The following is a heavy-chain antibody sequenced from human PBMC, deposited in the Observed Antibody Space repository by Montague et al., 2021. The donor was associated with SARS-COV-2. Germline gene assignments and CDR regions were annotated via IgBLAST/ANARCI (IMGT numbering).Heavy chain of an antibody. J-gene: IGHJ3*01. CDR1: GGSISNSIDY. Sequence: SETLSLTCTVSGGSISNSIDYWAWIRQHPGKGLEWIGYIYYTGNTYYXPSLKSRVTISVVTSKNHFTLKLSSVTAAETAVYYCARLMGCFGSSGSPSAFDFWGQGTKVTVSP. D-gene: IGHD3-22*01. V-gene: IGHV4-39*02. CDR2: IYYTGNT. CDR3: ARLMGCFGSSGSPSAFDF.